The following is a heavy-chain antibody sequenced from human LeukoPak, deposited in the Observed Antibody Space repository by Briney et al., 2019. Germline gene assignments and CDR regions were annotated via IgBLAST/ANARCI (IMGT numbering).Heavy chain of an antibody. CDR2: ISAYNGNT. Sequence: ASVKVSCKASGYTFTSYGISWVRQAPGQGLEWMGWISAYNGNTNYAQKLQGRVTMTTDTSTSTAYMELRSLRSDDTAVYYCARAALRDPTLGYSGYVYDCWGQGTLVTVSS. CDR3: ARAALRDPTLGYSGYVYDC. CDR1: GYTFTSYG. V-gene: IGHV1-18*01. D-gene: IGHD5-12*01. J-gene: IGHJ4*02.